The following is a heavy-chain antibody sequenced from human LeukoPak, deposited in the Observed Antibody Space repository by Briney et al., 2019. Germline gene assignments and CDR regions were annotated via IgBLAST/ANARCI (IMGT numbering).Heavy chain of an antibody. J-gene: IGHJ5*02. V-gene: IGHV4-39*01. CDR2: FYHSGST. Sequence: PSETLSLTCTVSGGSISTSSYYWGWVRQPPGKGLEWIGSFYHSGSTYYNPSLKSRVTISVDTSKNQFSLKLNSVTAADTAVYYCARIGYSSGLRVFDPWGQGTLVTVSS. CDR1: GGSISTSSYY. CDR3: ARIGYSSGLRVFDP. D-gene: IGHD6-19*01.